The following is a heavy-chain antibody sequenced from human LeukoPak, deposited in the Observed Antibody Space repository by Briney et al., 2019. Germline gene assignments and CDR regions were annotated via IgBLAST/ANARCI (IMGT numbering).Heavy chain of an antibody. D-gene: IGHD3-16*02. CDR2: ISGYNGNT. CDR3: ARDNSVGDIAWWFDP. CDR1: GYIFINYG. Sequence: ASVKVSCKAFGYIFINYGINWVRQAPGQGLEWLGWISGYNGNTDYAQKFQGRVTMTRDMSTTTDYMELSSLRSEDTAVYYCARDNSVGDIAWWFDPWGQGTLVTVSS. J-gene: IGHJ5*02. V-gene: IGHV1-18*01.